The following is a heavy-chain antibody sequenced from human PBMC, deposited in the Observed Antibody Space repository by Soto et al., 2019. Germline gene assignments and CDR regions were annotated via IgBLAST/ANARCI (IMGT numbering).Heavy chain of an antibody. CDR1: GYTFTSYG. Sequence: GASVKVSCKASGYTFTSYGISWVRQAPGQGLEWMGWISAYNGNTNYAQKLQGRVTMTTDTSTSTAYMELRSLRSDDTAVYYCAREAHDYGDYALGYWGQGTLVTVSS. CDR2: ISAYNGNT. D-gene: IGHD4-17*01. J-gene: IGHJ4*02. CDR3: AREAHDYGDYALGY. V-gene: IGHV1-18*01.